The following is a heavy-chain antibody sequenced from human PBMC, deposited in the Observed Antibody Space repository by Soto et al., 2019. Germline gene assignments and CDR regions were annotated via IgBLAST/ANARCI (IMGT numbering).Heavy chain of an antibody. J-gene: IGHJ6*02. CDR1: GFTFSSYG. D-gene: IGHD6-13*01. CDR3: ARKSSTSYGMDV. CDR2: IWYDGSNK. V-gene: IGHV3-33*01. Sequence: GGSLRLSCAASGFTFSSYGMHWVRQAPGKGLEWVAVIWYDGSNKYYADSVKGRFTISRDNAKNSLYLQMNSLRDEDTAVYYCARKSSTSYGMDVWGQGTTVTVSS.